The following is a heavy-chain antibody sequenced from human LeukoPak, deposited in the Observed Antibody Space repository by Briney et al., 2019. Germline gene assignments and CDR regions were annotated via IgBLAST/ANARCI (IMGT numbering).Heavy chain of an antibody. V-gene: IGHV3-21*01. CDR3: ASRYCTSTNCYAFDI. D-gene: IGHD2-2*01. CDR1: GFTFSSYS. J-gene: IGHJ3*02. CDR2: ISSDSNYI. Sequence: GGSLRLSCAASGFTFSSYSMNWVRQAPGKGLEWVSSISSDSNYIFYADSVQGRFTISRGNAENSLFLQMNSLRAEDTAVYYCASRYCTSTNCYAFDIWGQGTMVTVSS.